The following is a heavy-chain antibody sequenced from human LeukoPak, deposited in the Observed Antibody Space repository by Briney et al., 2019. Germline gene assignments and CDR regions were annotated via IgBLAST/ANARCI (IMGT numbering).Heavy chain of an antibody. J-gene: IGHJ4*02. CDR2: INGSGGST. V-gene: IGHV3-23*01. D-gene: IGHD5-18*01. Sequence: GGSLRLSCAASGFTFSSYWMSWVRQAPGKGLEWVSGINGSGGSTFYADSVKGRFTISRDNSKNTLYVQMKSLRAEDTAVYYCAKPFVDTSMVDSHFDSWGQGTLVTVSS. CDR3: AKPFVDTSMVDSHFDS. CDR1: GFTFSSYW.